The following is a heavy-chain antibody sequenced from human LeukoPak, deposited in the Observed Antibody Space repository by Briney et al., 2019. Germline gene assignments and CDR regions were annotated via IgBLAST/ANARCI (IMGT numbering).Heavy chain of an antibody. Sequence: GGSLRLSCAASGFTVSSNYMSWVRQAPGKGLEWVSVIYSGGSTYYADSVKGRFTISRGNSKNTLYLQMNSLRAEDTAVYYCARSVPSPYYFDYWGQGTLVTVSS. CDR1: GFTVSSNY. J-gene: IGHJ4*02. CDR3: ARSVPSPYYFDY. CDR2: IYSGGST. V-gene: IGHV3-53*01.